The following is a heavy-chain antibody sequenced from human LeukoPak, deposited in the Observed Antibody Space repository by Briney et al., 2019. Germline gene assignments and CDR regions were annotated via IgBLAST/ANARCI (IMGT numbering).Heavy chain of an antibody. J-gene: IGHJ1*01. CDR1: GYSFTSYW. D-gene: IGHD2-21*02. CDR3: ARLAYCGGDCYRTTRGYFQH. Sequence: GESLKISCKGSGYSFTSYWIGWVRQMPGKGLEWMGILYPGDSDTRYSPSFRGQVTISADKSISTAYLQWSSLKASDTAIYYCARLAYCGGDCYRTTRGYFQHWGQGTLVTVSS. V-gene: IGHV5-51*01. CDR2: LYPGDSDT.